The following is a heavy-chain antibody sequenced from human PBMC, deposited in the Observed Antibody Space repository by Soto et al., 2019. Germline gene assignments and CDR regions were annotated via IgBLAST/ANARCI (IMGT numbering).Heavy chain of an antibody. J-gene: IGHJ4*02. CDR2: ISAYNGNT. CDR3: ARGGTSVDY. CDR1: GYTFTNFG. Sequence: QVQLVQSGAEVKKPGASVKVSCKASGYTFTNFGISWVRQAPGQGLEWMGWISAYNGNTNYAQMFQGRVTMTTDTSTSTAYMEVKKLRFDDTAVYYWARGGTSVDYWGQGTLVTVSS. D-gene: IGHD3-16*01. V-gene: IGHV1-18*01.